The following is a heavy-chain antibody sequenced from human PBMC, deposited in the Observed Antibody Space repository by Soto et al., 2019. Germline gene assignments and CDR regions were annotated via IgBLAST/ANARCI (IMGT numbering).Heavy chain of an antibody. D-gene: IGHD2-15*01. CDR2: ISGSGGST. CDR3: AKDVVAAPNNYGMDV. CDR1: GFTFSSYA. Sequence: GGSLRLSCAASGFTFSSYAMSWVRQAPGKGLEWVSAISGSGGSTYYADSVKGRFTISRDNSKNTLYLQMNSLRAEGTAVYYCAKDVVAAPNNYGMDVWGQGTTVTVSS. V-gene: IGHV3-23*01. J-gene: IGHJ6*02.